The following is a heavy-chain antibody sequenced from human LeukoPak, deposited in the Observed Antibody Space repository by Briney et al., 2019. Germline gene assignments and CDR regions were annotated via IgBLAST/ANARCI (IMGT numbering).Heavy chain of an antibody. J-gene: IGHJ4*02. CDR2: ISGSGGST. CDR1: GFTFSSYA. D-gene: IGHD3-22*01. V-gene: IGHV3-23*01. Sequence: GGSLRLSCAASGFTFSSYAMSWVRQAPGKGLEWVSAISGSGGSTYYADSVKGRFTISRDNSKNTLYLQMNNLRAEDTAVYYCAKDQVYYDSSGYWGQGTLVTVSS. CDR3: AKDQVYYDSSGY.